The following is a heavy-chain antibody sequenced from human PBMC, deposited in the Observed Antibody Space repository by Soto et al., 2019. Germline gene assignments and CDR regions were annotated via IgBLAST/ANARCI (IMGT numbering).Heavy chain of an antibody. Sequence: QVQLVRSGAEVKKPGASVKVSCKASGYTCTSYGISWVRQAPGQGLEWMGWISAYNGNTNYAQKLQGRVTMTTDTATSTAYMELRSLRSDDTAVYYCARLWGYGDYGEMGYWGQGTLVTVSS. CDR3: ARLWGYGDYGEMGY. J-gene: IGHJ4*02. D-gene: IGHD4-17*01. CDR2: ISAYNGNT. V-gene: IGHV1-18*01. CDR1: GYTCTSYG.